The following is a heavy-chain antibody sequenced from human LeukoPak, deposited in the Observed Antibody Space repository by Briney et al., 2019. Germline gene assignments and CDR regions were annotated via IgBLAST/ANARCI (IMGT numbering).Heavy chain of an antibody. Sequence: GGSLRLSCAASGFTFSSYAMSWARQAPGKGLEWVSAISGSGGSTYYADSVKGRFTISRDNSKNTLYLQMNSLRAEDTAVYYCAKGSSRIASGSYGYYWGQGTLVTVSS. CDR1: GFTFSSYA. CDR3: AKGSSRIASGSYGYY. D-gene: IGHD6-13*01. CDR2: ISGSGGST. V-gene: IGHV3-23*01. J-gene: IGHJ4*02.